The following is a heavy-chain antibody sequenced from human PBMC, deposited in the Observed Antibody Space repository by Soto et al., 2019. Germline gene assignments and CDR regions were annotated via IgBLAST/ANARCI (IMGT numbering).Heavy chain of an antibody. CDR1: GGSIRNGNYY. V-gene: IGHV4-31*03. J-gene: IGHJ5*02. CDR3: TKNETTRPWFDP. CDR2: IYYIGTT. D-gene: IGHD1-1*01. Sequence: QVQLQESGPGLVKASQTLSLTCTVSGGSIRNGNYYWSGIRQPPGKGLEWSGNIYYIGTTSYNPSLKSRVIISIDTSKNQFSLELTSVLAADTAVYYCTKNETTRPWFDPWGQGTLVTVSS.